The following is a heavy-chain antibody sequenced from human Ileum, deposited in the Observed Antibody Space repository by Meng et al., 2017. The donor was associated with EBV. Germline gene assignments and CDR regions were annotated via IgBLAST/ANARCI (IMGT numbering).Heavy chain of an antibody. J-gene: IGHJ4*02. D-gene: IGHD5-18*01. CDR3: SNLPYTY. CDR2: STASGGTS. V-gene: IGHV3-23*01. CDR1: GFNFNIYA. Sequence: EGHLLGSGGGLVQPGGALRLSCAASGFNFNIYAINWVRQAPGRGLEWVSGSTASGGTSYYADSVKGRFSISRDNSANTVYLQMNSLRAEDTAVYFCSNLPYTYWGQGTLVTVSS.